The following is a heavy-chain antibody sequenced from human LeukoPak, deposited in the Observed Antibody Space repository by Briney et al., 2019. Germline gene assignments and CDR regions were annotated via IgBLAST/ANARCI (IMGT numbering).Heavy chain of an antibody. Sequence: SETLSLTCTVSGGSISSGSYYWSWIRQPAGKGLEWIGYVDHTGSTNFNPSLNGRVSISRDTTKNLFSLRLRSVTAADTAVYFCARGRVSSSTWYSTYYYYFYMDVWGKGTTVTVSS. CDR3: ARGRVSSSTWYSTYYYYFYMDV. J-gene: IGHJ6*03. D-gene: IGHD1-1*01. CDR1: GGSISSGSYY. V-gene: IGHV4-61*10. CDR2: VDHTGST.